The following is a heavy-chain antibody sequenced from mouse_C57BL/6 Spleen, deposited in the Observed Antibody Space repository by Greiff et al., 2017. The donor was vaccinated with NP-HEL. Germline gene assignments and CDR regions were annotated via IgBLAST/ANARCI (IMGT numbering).Heavy chain of an antibody. V-gene: IGHV1-64*01. D-gene: IGHD2-2*01. CDR2: IHPNSGST. Sequence: QVQLQQPGAELVKPGASVKLSCKASGYTFTSYWMHLVKQRPGQGLEWIGMIHPNSGSTNYNEKFKSKATLTVDKSSSTAYMQLSSLTSEDPAVYYCATYGYEFAYWGQGTLVTVSA. CDR1: GYTFTSYW. CDR3: ATYGYEFAY. J-gene: IGHJ3*01.